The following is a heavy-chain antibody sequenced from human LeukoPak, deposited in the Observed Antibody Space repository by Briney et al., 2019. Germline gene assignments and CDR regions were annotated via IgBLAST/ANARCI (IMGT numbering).Heavy chain of an antibody. D-gene: IGHD6-13*01. Sequence: SVKVSCKASGGTFSSYAISWVRQAPGQGLEWMGRIIPIFGTANYAQKFQGRVTITTDESTSTAYMELSSLRFEDTAVYYCATQAAAGTYWFDPWGQGTLVTVSS. CDR3: ATQAAAGTYWFDP. J-gene: IGHJ5*02. CDR2: IIPIFGTA. CDR1: GGTFSSYA. V-gene: IGHV1-69*05.